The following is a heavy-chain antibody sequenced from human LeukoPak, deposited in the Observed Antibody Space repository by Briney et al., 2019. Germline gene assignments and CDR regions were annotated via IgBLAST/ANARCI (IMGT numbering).Heavy chain of an antibody. J-gene: IGHJ3*02. CDR2: IYYSGST. Sequence: SETLSLTCTVSGGSISSYYWSWIRQPPGKGLEWIGYIYYSGSTNYNPSLKSRVTMSVDTSKNDFSLRLSSVTAADTAIYYCVRDSSGTLAFDIWGQGTMVTVSS. V-gene: IGHV4-59*12. D-gene: IGHD6-25*01. CDR1: GGSISSYY. CDR3: VRDSSGTLAFDI.